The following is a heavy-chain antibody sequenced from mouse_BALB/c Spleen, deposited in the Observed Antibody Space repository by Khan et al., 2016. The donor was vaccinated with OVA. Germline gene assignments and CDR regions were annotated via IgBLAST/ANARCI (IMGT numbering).Heavy chain of an antibody. CDR3: ARTARIKY. V-gene: IGHV3-2*02. CDR1: GYSITSGYG. CDR2: ISYSGST. J-gene: IGHJ2*01. Sequence: DVKLQESGPGLVKPSQSLSLTCTVTGYSITSGYGWNWIRQFPGNKLEWMCYISYSGSTNYNPTLKRRISITRDTSKNQFFLQLNSVTTEDTATYYCARTARIKYWGQGTTLTVSS. D-gene: IGHD1-2*01.